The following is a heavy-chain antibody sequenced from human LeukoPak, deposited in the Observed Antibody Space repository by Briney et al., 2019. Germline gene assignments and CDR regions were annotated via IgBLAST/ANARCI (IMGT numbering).Heavy chain of an antibody. CDR3: ALGVVPAAAEGGFDY. Sequence: ASVKVSCKASGYTFTSYYMHWVRQAPGQGLEWMGIINPSGGSTSCAQKFQGRVTMTRDTSTSTVYMELSSLRSEDTAVYYCALGVVPAAAEGGFDYWGQGTLATVS. D-gene: IGHD2-2*01. J-gene: IGHJ4*02. CDR1: GYTFTSYY. V-gene: IGHV1-46*01. CDR2: INPSGGST.